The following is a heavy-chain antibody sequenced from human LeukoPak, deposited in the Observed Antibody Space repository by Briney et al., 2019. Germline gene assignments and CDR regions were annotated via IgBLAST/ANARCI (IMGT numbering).Heavy chain of an antibody. V-gene: IGHV3-21*04. CDR2: ISSSGSTI. CDR1: GFTFSSYS. J-gene: IGHJ4*02. CDR3: ARDGILVRGVIITSLFDY. D-gene: IGHD3-10*01. Sequence: GGSLRLSCAASGFTFSSYSMNWVRQAPGKGLEWVSSISSSGSTIYYAGSVKGRFTISRDNAKNSLYLQMNSLRAEDTAVYYCARDGILVRGVIITSLFDYWGQGTLVTVSS.